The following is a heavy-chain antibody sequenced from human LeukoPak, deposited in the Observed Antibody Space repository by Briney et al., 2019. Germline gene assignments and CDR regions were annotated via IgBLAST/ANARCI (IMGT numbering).Heavy chain of an antibody. V-gene: IGHV1-8*01. Sequence: ASVKVSCKASGYIFTNHDINWVRQASGQGLEWMGWMNPNTGNTGYAQKFQGRVTMTRDTSISTAYMELNILTSDDTAVYYCTRGSSSGSYRADWGQGTLVAVSS. D-gene: IGHD3-10*01. CDR3: TRGSSSGSYRAD. J-gene: IGHJ4*02. CDR2: MNPNTGNT. CDR1: GYIFTNHD.